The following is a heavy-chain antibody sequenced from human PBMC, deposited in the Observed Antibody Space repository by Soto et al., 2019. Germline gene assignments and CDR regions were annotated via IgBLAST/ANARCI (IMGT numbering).Heavy chain of an antibody. J-gene: IGHJ6*02. CDR3: RLDYFYYGMDV. Sequence: EVQLVESGGGLVKPGGSLRLSCAASGFSFRNAWMSWVRQAPGKGLEWVGRIKSKTDGGTTDYAAPVKGRFTISRDNSKNTLYLQMNSLKTEDTAVYYCRLDYFYYGMDVRGQGTTVTVSS. CDR1: GFSFRNAW. CDR2: IKSKTDGGTT. V-gene: IGHV3-15*01.